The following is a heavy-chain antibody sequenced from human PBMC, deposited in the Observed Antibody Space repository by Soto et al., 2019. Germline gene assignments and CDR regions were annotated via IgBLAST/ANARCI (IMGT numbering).Heavy chain of an antibody. CDR1: GFTLSGLP. CDR3: ARRARPDFYYMDV. CDR2: ISSNGVGT. V-gene: IGHV3-64*01. J-gene: IGHJ6*03. Sequence: EVQLAESGGGLAQPGGSLRLSCAASGFTLSGLPLDWVRQAPGKGREYVSGISSNGVGTYYANSVQGRFTISRDNSKNTVYLQMGSLRPEDMAVYYCARRARPDFYYMDVWGKGTTVTVS. D-gene: IGHD6-6*01.